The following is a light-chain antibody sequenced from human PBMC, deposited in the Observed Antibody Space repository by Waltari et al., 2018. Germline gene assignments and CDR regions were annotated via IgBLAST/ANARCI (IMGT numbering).Light chain of an antibody. J-gene: IGLJ2*01. V-gene: IGLV2-18*02. CDR3: SSYTPSGTLV. Sequence: QSALTQPPSMSGSPGQSVTISCSGTSSEVGTYNRVSCSQQPPGTAPKLIIFNLSSRPARVPALFSGSKAGSPASLPISGLQAEDEGDYYCSSYTPSGTLVLGGGTKLTVL. CDR1: SSEVGTYNR. CDR2: NLS.